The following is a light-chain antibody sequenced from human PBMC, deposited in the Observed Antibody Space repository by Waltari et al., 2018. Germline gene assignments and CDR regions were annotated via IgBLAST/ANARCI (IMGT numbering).Light chain of an antibody. CDR3: QKSDSAPPFT. V-gene: IGKV1-27*01. CDR2: TAS. CDR1: QGIRNY. Sequence: DIQMTQSPSSLSASVGDRVTITCRASQGIRNYLAWYQQKPGKVPKLLIHTASTLQSGVPSRFGGSGSGTDFTLTISSLQPEEVAPYYCQKSDSAPPFTFGPGTKVDI. J-gene: IGKJ3*01.